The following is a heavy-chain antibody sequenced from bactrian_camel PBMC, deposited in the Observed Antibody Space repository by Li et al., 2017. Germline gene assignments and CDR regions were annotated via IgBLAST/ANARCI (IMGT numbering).Heavy chain of an antibody. CDR1: GFTFSSYY. D-gene: IGHD2*01. CDR3: AADSAALVRGAPEAADFGY. V-gene: IGHV3S6*01. J-gene: IGHJ6*01. CDR2: VYTGGGDT. Sequence: HVQLVESGGGLVQPGGPLRLSCATSGFTFSSYYMSWFRQAPGMAREGVAVVYTGGGDTNYADSVKGRFAISHDRAKKTLYIQMNSLKPDDTAMYYCAADSAALVRGAPEAADFGYWGQGTQVTVS.